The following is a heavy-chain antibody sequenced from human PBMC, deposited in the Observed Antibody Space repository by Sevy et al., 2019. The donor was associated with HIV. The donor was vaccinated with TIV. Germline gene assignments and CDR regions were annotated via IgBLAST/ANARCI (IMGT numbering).Heavy chain of an antibody. V-gene: IGHV1-69*13. D-gene: IGHD4-17*01. CDR2: IIPIFGTA. CDR1: GGTFSSYA. J-gene: IGHJ5*02. Sequence: SVKVSCKASGGTFSSYAISWVRQAPGQGLEWMGGIIPIFGTANYAQKFQGRVTITADESTSTAYMGLSSLRSEDTAVYYCARDLTTVTTFWFDPWGQGTLVTVSS. CDR3: ARDLTTVTTFWFDP.